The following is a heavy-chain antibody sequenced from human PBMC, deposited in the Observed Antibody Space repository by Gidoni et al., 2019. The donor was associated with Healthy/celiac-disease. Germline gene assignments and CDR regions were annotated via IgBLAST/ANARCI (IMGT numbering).Heavy chain of an antibody. J-gene: IGHJ3*02. CDR1: GFTFSNAW. Sequence: EVQLVESGGGLVKPGGSLRLSCADSGFTFSNAWMSWVRQAPGKGLEWVGRIKSKADGGTTDYAAPVKGRFTISSDDSKNTLYLQMNSLKTEDTAVYYCTTVPFERFLEWSRDAFDIWGQGTMVTVSS. CDR2: IKSKADGGTT. D-gene: IGHD3-3*01. V-gene: IGHV3-15*01. CDR3: TTVPFERFLEWSRDAFDI.